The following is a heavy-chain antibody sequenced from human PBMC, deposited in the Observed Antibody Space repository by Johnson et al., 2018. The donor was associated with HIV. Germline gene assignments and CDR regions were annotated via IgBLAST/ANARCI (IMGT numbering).Heavy chain of an antibody. J-gene: IGHJ3*01. V-gene: IGHV3-20*04. Sequence: MLLVESGGGVVRPGESLRLSCAASGFTFDDYGMTWVRQAPGKGLQWVSGINWNGDTTTYADSVKGRFTISRDNSKNTLYLQMNSLRPEDTAVYYCARDGRDLVTRGSFDVWGQGTVVTVSS. CDR3: ARDGRDLVTRGSFDV. D-gene: IGHD3-9*01. CDR2: INWNGDTT. CDR1: GFTFDDYG.